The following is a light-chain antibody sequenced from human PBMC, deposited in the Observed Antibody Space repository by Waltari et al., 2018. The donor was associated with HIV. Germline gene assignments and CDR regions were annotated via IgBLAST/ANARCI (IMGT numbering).Light chain of an antibody. V-gene: IGLV1-47*01. CDR3: VAWDDSLRGVV. J-gene: IGLJ2*01. CDR2: RNN. CDR1: TSNIGSTD. Sequence: SVLTQPPSASGTPGQRVTISCSGSTSNIGSTDVFWYQHPPGAAPKLLIHRNNQRPSGVPDRFSGATSGTSASLAISGLRSEDEADYYCVAWDDSLRGVVFGGGTKVAAL.